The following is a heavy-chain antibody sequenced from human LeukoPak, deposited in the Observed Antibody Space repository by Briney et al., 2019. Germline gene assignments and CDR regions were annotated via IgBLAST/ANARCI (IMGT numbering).Heavy chain of an antibody. J-gene: IGHJ4*02. V-gene: IGHV1-18*01. CDR1: GYTFTSYA. Sequence: ASXXVSCKASGYTFTSYAITWVRQAPGQGLEWMGWILSYNGITNYAHNLQYTFPFPIDTSTSTAYMELRSLKSDDTAVYFCARCESGSSWPWELGNNWGQGTPVTVSS. D-gene: IGHD6-13*01. CDR3: ARCESGSSWPWELGNN. CDR2: ILSYNGIT.